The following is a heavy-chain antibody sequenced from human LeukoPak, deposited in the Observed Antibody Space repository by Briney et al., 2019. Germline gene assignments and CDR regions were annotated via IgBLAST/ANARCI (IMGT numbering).Heavy chain of an antibody. CDR3: ARDVGTYYYGSGSYDNWFDP. Sequence: SETLSLTCTVSGGSISSGSYYWSWIRQPAGKGLEWIGRIFTSGSTNYNPSLKSRVTISVDTSKNQFSLKLSSVTAADTAVYYCARDVGTYYYGSGSYDNWFDPWGQGTLVTVSS. J-gene: IGHJ5*02. CDR1: GGSISSGSYY. V-gene: IGHV4-61*02. CDR2: IFTSGST. D-gene: IGHD3-10*01.